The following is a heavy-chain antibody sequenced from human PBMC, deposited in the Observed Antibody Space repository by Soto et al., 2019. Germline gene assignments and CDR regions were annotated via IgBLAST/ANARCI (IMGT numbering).Heavy chain of an antibody. D-gene: IGHD3-22*01. V-gene: IGHV4-39*01. CDR3: ASYYYDSSGYSDVPGVY. Sequence: QLQLQESGPGLVKPSETLSLTCTVSGGSISSSSYYWGWIRQPPGNGLEWIGSIYYSGSTYYNPSVKSRVTISVDTFKNQFSLKLSSVTAVYTAVYCCASYYYDSSGYSDVPGVYWGQGTLVTVSS. CDR1: GGSISSSSYY. CDR2: IYYSGST. J-gene: IGHJ4*02.